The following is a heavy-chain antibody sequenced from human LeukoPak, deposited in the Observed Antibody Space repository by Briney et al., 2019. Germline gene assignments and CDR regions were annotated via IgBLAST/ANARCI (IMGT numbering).Heavy chain of an antibody. CDR1: GFTFSNYV. J-gene: IGHJ4*02. CDR3: AKVRAPSGWFNSDY. V-gene: IGHV3-23*01. Sequence: SGGSLRLSCAASGFTFSNYVKNWVRQAPGKGLEWVSGISGSGDSTYYADSVKGRFTISRDNSKNTLFLQMNSLRAEDTAAYYCAKVRAPSGWFNSDYWGQGTLVTVSS. D-gene: IGHD6-19*01. CDR2: ISGSGDST.